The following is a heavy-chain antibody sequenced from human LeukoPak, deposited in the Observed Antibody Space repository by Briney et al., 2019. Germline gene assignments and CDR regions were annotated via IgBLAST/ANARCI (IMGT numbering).Heavy chain of an antibody. J-gene: IGHJ6*03. CDR3: ARARYGSGSYHYMDV. V-gene: IGHV4-4*07. Sequence: SETLSLTCTVSGYSISSGYYWSWIRQPAGKGLEWIGRVFTTGTTNYNPSLKSRVTMSVDTSKIQFSLNLSSVTAADTAVYYCARARYGSGSYHYMDVWGKGTTVTISS. D-gene: IGHD3-10*01. CDR2: VFTTGTT. CDR1: GYSISSGYY.